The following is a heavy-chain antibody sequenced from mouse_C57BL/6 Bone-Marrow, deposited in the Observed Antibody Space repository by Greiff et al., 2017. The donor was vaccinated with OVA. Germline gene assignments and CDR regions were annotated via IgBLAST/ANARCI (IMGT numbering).Heavy chain of an antibody. J-gene: IGHJ4*01. CDR2: ISSGGDYI. V-gene: IGHV5-9-1*02. D-gene: IGHD2-10*01. CDR3: TREGSYLRRDYAMDY. Sequence: EVKLMESGEGLVKPGGSLKLSCAASGFTFSSYAMSWVRQTPEKRLEWVAYISSGGDYIYYADTVKGRFTISRDNARNTLYVQMSSLKSEDTAMYYCTREGSYLRRDYAMDYWGQGTSVTVSS. CDR1: GFTFSSYA.